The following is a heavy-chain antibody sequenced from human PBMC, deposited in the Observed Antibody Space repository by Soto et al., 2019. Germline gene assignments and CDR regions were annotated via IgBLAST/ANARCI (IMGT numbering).Heavy chain of an antibody. CDR3: AKDPLWGQWLEYGYLDQ. Sequence: EVQLLESGGGLVQPGGSLRLSCAASWLTFSRYAMSWVRQAPGRGLAWVAFISNTGLTTHYADSVKGRFTISRDNSKRTVYLQMNSLRVDDTSVYFCAKDPLWGQWLEYGYLDQWGQGNLVTVSS. V-gene: IGHV3-23*01. D-gene: IGHD6-19*01. J-gene: IGHJ5*02. CDR1: WLTFSRYA. CDR2: ISNTGLTT.